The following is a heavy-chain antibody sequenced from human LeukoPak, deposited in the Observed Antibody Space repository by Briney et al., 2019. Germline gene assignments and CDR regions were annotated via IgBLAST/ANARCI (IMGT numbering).Heavy chain of an antibody. D-gene: IGHD3-10*01. V-gene: IGHV3-30*18. J-gene: IGHJ4*02. Sequence: GPRRRSLPASGIHFSSYGIHGGRPAPGKGLGWDGMISYDGSNKYYADSVKGRFTISRDKSKNTLYLQMNSPRAEGTAVYYCAKFRSTRVRGAIDYWGQGTLVTVSS. CDR3: AKFRSTRVRGAIDY. CDR1: GIHFSSYG. CDR2: ISYDGSNK.